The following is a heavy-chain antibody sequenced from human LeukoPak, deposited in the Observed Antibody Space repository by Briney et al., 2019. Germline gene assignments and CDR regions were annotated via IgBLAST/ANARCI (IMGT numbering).Heavy chain of an antibody. CDR2: IYNGGST. CDR1: GGSISYYY. D-gene: IGHD1-26*01. Sequence: TTSETLSLTCTVSGGSISYYYLNWIRQPPGKGLEWIGYIYNGGSTSYNPSLKSRVTISVDTSKKQFSLKLSSVTAADTAFYYCARYIVSYPHDAFDIWGQGTMVTVSS. V-gene: IGHV4-59*01. CDR3: ARYIVSYPHDAFDI. J-gene: IGHJ3*02.